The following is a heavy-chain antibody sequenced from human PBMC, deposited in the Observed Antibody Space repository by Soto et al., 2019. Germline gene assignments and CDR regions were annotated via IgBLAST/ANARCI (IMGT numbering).Heavy chain of an antibody. CDR3: ARAITTLRNNDWFDP. Sequence: QLQLQESGSGLVKPSQTLSLTCAVSGGSISSGGYSWSWIRQPPGKGLEWIGYIYHSGSTYYNPSLKSRVTISVDGSKNQFSLKLSSVTAADTAVYYCARAITTLRNNDWFDPWGQGTLVTVSS. J-gene: IGHJ5*02. CDR2: IYHSGST. V-gene: IGHV4-30-2*01. CDR1: GGSISSGGYS. D-gene: IGHD3-22*01.